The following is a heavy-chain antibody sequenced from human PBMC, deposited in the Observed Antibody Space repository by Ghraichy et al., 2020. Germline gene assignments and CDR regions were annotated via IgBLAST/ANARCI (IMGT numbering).Heavy chain of an antibody. CDR2: IIPMFGTA. D-gene: IGHD3-3*01. CDR3: ARGVLRVLEWLIHENYHYYAMDV. Sequence: SVKVSCKASGGTFSSYGFSWVRQAPGQGLEWMGGIIPMFGTANYAQKFQGRVTITADESTSTAYMELSSLRSEDTAVYYCARGVLRVLEWLIHENYHYYAMDVWGQGTTVTVSS. CDR1: GGTFSSYG. J-gene: IGHJ6*02. V-gene: IGHV1-69*13.